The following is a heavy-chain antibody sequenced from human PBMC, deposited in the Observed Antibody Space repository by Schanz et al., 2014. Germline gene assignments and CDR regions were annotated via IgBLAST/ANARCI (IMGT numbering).Heavy chain of an antibody. CDR3: ARANYRRKINFDY. CDR2: IWNNGVTK. Sequence: QVQLVESGGGVVQPGRSLRLSCAASGFAFSVYGMHWVRQAPGKGLEWVAVIWNNGVTKYYADSVKGRFTMSRDNSKNTLYLQMNSLRAEDTAVYYCARANYRRKINFDYWGRGTLVNVSS. CDR1: GFAFSVYG. V-gene: IGHV3-33*01. D-gene: IGHD3-10*01. J-gene: IGHJ4*02.